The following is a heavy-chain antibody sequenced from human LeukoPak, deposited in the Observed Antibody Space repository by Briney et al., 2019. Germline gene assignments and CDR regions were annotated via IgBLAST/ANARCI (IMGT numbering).Heavy chain of an antibody. CDR1: GDTFDTYA. J-gene: IGHJ4*02. CDR2: IIPLFGTS. CDR3: ARGTDYVYVY. Sequence: ASVKVSCKSSGDTFDTYAIGWVRQAPGQGLEWVGGIIPLFGTSNYAQKFQGRVTLTADKSTSTVYMEVSSLTSEDTAVYYCARGTDYVYVYWGQGTLVTVSS. D-gene: IGHD3-16*01. V-gene: IGHV1-69*06.